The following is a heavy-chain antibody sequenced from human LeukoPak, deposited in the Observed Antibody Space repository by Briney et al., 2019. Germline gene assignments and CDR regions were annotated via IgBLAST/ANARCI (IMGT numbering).Heavy chain of an antibody. V-gene: IGHV4-30-2*01. J-gene: IGHJ3*02. CDR3: ASGNTGYDRDSFDI. CDR1: GGSISSGGYS. CDR2: IYHSGST. Sequence: SQTLSLTCAVSGGSISSGGYSWSWVRQPRGEGLEWVGYIYHSGSTYYNPSLQSRVTISLDRSKNQFSLKLSSMTAADTAVYYCASGNTGYDRDSFDIWAKGQWSPSLQ. D-gene: IGHD5-12*01.